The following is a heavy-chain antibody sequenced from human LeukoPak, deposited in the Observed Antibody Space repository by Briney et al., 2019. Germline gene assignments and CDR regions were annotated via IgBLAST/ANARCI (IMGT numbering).Heavy chain of an antibody. D-gene: IGHD3-10*01. CDR3: ARAGGLLWFGEVLESSDAFHI. CDR1: GFTFSSFT. Sequence: GGSLRLSCAASGFTFSSFTMNWVRQAPGKGLEWVSYISSGSSTIYYADSVKGRFTISRDNAKNSLYLQVNSLRDEDTAVYYCARAGGLLWFGEVLESSDAFHIWGQGTMVTVSS. CDR2: ISSGSSTI. V-gene: IGHV3-48*02. J-gene: IGHJ3*02.